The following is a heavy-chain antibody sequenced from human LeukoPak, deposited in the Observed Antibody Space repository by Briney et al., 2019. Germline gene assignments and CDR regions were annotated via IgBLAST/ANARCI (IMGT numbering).Heavy chain of an antibody. Sequence: GGSLRLSCAASGFTFSNYWMSWVRQAPGKGLEWVANIKQDRSEKYYVDSVKGRFTISRDNAKNSLYLQMNSLRAEDTAVYYCARDYGIQNPYDAFDIWGQGTMVTVSS. V-gene: IGHV3-7*03. D-gene: IGHD4-17*01. CDR3: ARDYGIQNPYDAFDI. J-gene: IGHJ3*02. CDR2: IKQDRSEK. CDR1: GFTFSNYW.